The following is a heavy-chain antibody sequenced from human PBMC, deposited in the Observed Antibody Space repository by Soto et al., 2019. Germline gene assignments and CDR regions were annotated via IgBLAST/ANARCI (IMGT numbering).Heavy chain of an antibody. Sequence: QLQLQESGPGLVKPSETLSLTGTVSGGSISSSSYYWGWIRQPPGKGLEWVGSIYYSGSTHYNPSLKSRVTMSVDTSKHQFSLNLSYVTATDTAVYYGARHLFCTSIICWLTRFDPWCQGTLVTVFS. V-gene: IGHV4-39*01. CDR1: GGSISSSSYY. CDR3: ARHLFCTSIICWLTRFDP. D-gene: IGHD3-9*01. CDR2: IYYSGST. J-gene: IGHJ5*02.